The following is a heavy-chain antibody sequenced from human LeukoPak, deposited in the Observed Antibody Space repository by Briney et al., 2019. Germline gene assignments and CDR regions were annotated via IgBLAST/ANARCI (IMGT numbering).Heavy chain of an antibody. CDR1: GGSISSYY. V-gene: IGHV4-59*08. CDR3: AGHHPRNTVDF. CDR2: ISYSGST. D-gene: IGHD2/OR15-2a*01. J-gene: IGHJ4*02. Sequence: SSETLSLTCTVSGGSISSYYWGWIRQPPGKGLEWIGYISYSGSTNYNPSLKSRVTISLDTSKNQFSLKLSSVTAADTAVYYCAGHHPRNTVDFWGQGTLVTVSS.